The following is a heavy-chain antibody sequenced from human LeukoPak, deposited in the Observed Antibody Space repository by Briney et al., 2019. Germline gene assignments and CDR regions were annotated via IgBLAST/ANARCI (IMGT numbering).Heavy chain of an antibody. CDR2: ISAYNGNT. V-gene: IGHV1-18*04. D-gene: IGHD3-3*01. CDR3: ARVAGYDFWSGQLDY. CDR1: GYTFTGYF. Sequence: ASVKVSCKASGYTFTGYFMHWVRQAPGQGLEWMGWISAYNGNTNYAQKLQGRVTMTTDTSTSTAYMELRSLRSDDTAVYYCARVAGYDFWSGQLDYWGQGTLVTVSS. J-gene: IGHJ4*02.